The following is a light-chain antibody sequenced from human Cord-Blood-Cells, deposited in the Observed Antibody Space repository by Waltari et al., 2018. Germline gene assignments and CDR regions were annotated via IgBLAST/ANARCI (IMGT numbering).Light chain of an antibody. J-gene: IGKJ1*01. CDR3: QQYYSTPWT. Sequence: DIVMTQSPDSLAVSLGERATINCKSSQSVLYSSNNKNYLAWYQQKPGQPPKLLIYCASTRASGIPDRFSGSGSGTDFTLTISTLQAGDMPGYYCQQYYSTPWTFGQGTKVVIK. CDR1: QSVLYSSNNKNY. V-gene: IGKV4-1*01. CDR2: CAS.